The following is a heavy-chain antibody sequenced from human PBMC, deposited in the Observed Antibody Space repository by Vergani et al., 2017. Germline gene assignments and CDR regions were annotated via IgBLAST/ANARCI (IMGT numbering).Heavy chain of an antibody. Sequence: QVQLQESGPGLLKPSETLSFNCAVSGYSINSGYYWGWIRQSPGKGLEWIGRFHHRGGTFYNPSLKSRVTIAADTSKNQFSLRLTSANAADTATYYCAWAYDGSHYLLINYLDYWGQGILVTGSS. J-gene: IGHJ4*02. CDR3: AWAYDGSHYLLINYLDY. CDR1: GYSINSGYY. CDR2: FHHRGGT. V-gene: IGHV4-38-2*01. D-gene: IGHD3-22*01.